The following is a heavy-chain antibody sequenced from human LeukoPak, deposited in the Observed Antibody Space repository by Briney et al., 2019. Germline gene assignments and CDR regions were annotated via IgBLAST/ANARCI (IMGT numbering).Heavy chain of an antibody. CDR3: ATKSGGYYDFWSGHPLYYYYYMDV. V-gene: IGHV3-23*01. J-gene: IGHJ6*03. CDR2: ISGSGGST. Sequence: PGGSLRLSCAASGFTFSSYAMSWVRQAPGKGLEWVSAISGSGGSTYYADSVKGRFTISRDNSKNTLYLQMNSLRAEDTAVCYCATKSGGYYDFWSGHPLYYYYYMDVWGKGTTVTVSS. CDR1: GFTFSSYA. D-gene: IGHD3-3*01.